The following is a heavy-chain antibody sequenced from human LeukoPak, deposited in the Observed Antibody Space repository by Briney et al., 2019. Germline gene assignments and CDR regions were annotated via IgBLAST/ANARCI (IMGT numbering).Heavy chain of an antibody. V-gene: IGHV4-59*02. J-gene: IGHJ4*02. CDR2: THHSGNT. D-gene: IGHD5-12*01. CDR3: ARDRGGSGFAFDY. Sequence: SETLSLTCIVSGDSVSGYYWNWIRQPPGKGLEWIGYTHHSGNTLYNPSLKSRVTTSVDTSKNQFSLKLSSVTAADTAVYYCARDRGGSGFAFDYWGQGTLVTVSS. CDR1: GDSVSGYY.